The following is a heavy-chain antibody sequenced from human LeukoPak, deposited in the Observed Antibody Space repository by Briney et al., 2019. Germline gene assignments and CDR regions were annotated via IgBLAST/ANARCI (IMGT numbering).Heavy chain of an antibody. CDR1: GHTFTDFY. Sequence: GASVKVSCKASGHTFTDFYMHWVRQAPGQGLEWMGWTNPTSGGTNYAPKFQGRVTMTRDTSITTAYMELNRLTSDDTAVYYCARGSTGNKYSGYDPLHYWGQGTLVTVSS. J-gene: IGHJ4*02. CDR2: TNPTSGGT. D-gene: IGHD5-12*01. V-gene: IGHV1-2*02. CDR3: ARGSTGNKYSGYDPLHY.